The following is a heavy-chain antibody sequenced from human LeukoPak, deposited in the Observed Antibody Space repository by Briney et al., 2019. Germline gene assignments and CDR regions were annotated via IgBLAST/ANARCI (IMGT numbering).Heavy chain of an antibody. D-gene: IGHD2-15*01. CDR3: ARKYCSGGSCSLDY. CDR2: ISAYNGNT. Sequence: GASVKVSCKASGYTFTSYGISWVRQAPGQGLEWMGWISAYNGNTNYAQKLQGRLTMTTDTSTSTAYMELRGLRSDDTAMYYCARKYCSGGSCSLDYWGQGTLVTVSS. CDR1: GYTFTSYG. J-gene: IGHJ4*02. V-gene: IGHV1-18*01.